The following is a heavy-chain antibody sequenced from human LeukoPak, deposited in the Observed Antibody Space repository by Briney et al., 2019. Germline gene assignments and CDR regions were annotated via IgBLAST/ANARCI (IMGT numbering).Heavy chain of an antibody. CDR3: ASTPSRYSSSWYSAY. CDR2: INPNSGGT. V-gene: IGHV1-2*06. D-gene: IGHD6-13*01. Sequence: ASVKVSRKASGYTFTGYYMHWVRQAPGQGLEWMGRINPNSGGTNYAQKFQGRVTMTRDTSISTAYMELSRLRSDDTAVYYCASTPSRYSSSWYSAYWGQGTLVTVSS. J-gene: IGHJ4*02. CDR1: GYTFTGYY.